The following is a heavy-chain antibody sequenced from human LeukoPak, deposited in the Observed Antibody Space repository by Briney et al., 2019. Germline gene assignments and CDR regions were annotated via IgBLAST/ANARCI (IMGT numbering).Heavy chain of an antibody. D-gene: IGHD3-10*01. CDR2: ISSSSSYI. Sequence: PGGSLRLSCAASGFTFSSYSMNWVRQAPGKGLEWVSSISSSSSYIYYADSVKGRFTISRDNSKNTLYLQMNSLRAEDTAVYYCAKDQNDMVRGPNPTFDYWGQGTLVTVSS. CDR3: AKDQNDMVRGPNPTFDY. CDR1: GFTFSSYS. J-gene: IGHJ4*02. V-gene: IGHV3-21*04.